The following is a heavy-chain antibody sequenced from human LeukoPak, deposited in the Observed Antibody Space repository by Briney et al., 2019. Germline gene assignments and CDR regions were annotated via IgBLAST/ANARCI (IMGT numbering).Heavy chain of an antibody. CDR1: GYTFSTYD. CDR2: TNPNSGNT. Sequence: ASVKVSCKASGYTFSTYDINWVRRAPGQGLEWMGWTNPNSGNTGYAQEFQGRVAMTRDTSISTAYMELRSLISDDTAVYYCARGGTIYDTILEDPFDIWGQGTMVTVSS. V-gene: IGHV1-8*01. D-gene: IGHD3-22*01. CDR3: ARGGTIYDTILEDPFDI. J-gene: IGHJ3*02.